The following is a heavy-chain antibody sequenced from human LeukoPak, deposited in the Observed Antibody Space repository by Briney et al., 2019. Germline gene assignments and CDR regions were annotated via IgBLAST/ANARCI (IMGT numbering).Heavy chain of an antibody. CDR1: GFTVSSNY. CDR3: ARGMVRGEYYFDY. J-gene: IGHJ4*02. Sequence: GSLRLSCAASGFTVSSNYMSWVRQAPGKGLEWVSVIYSGGSTYYADSVKGRFTISRDNSKNTLYLQMNSLRAEDTAVYYCARGMVRGEYYFDYWGQGTLVTVSS. CDR2: IYSGGST. V-gene: IGHV3-53*01. D-gene: IGHD3-10*01.